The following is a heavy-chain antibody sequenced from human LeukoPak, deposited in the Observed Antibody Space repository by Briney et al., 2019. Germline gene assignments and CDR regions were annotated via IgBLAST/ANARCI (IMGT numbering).Heavy chain of an antibody. Sequence: GGSLRLSCAASGFTFSTYGMNWVRQAPGKGLAWVSSISSSSSYIYYADSVKGRFTISRDNAKNSLYLQLNSLRAEDTAVYYCARVGCSSTNCYDFDYWGQGTLVTVSS. CDR2: ISSSSSYI. D-gene: IGHD2-2*01. J-gene: IGHJ4*02. CDR1: GFTFSTYG. V-gene: IGHV3-21*01. CDR3: ARVGCSSTNCYDFDY.